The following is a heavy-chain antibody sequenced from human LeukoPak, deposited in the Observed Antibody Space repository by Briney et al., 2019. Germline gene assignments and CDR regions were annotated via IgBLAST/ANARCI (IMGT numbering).Heavy chain of an antibody. D-gene: IGHD3-16*01. CDR3: ARGRSNRDY. CDR2: INHSESTST. V-gene: IGHV4-39*07. CDR1: GGSISSSSYY. Sequence: SETLSLTCTVSGGSISSSSYYWGWIRQPPGKGLEWIGEINHSESTSTNYNPSLKSRVTISVDASRMQFSLKLSSVTAADTAVYYCARGRSNRDYWGQGTLVTVSS. J-gene: IGHJ4*02.